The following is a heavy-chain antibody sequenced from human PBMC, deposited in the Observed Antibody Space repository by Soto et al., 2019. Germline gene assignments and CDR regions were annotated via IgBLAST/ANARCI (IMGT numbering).Heavy chain of an antibody. CDR1: GFTFSTYW. Sequence: EVQLVESGGGLVQPGGSLRLSCAASGFTFSTYWMNWVRQAPGKGLEWVANIKEDGGEAYYVESVKGRFTISRDNAKNSLYLDMNSLRGEDTAVYYCARDWGAPGRGSAFGYYYHFGMDVWGQGTTVTVPS. J-gene: IGHJ6*02. CDR2: IKEDGGEA. CDR3: ARDWGAPGRGSAFGYYYHFGMDV. D-gene: IGHD3-16*01. V-gene: IGHV3-7*05.